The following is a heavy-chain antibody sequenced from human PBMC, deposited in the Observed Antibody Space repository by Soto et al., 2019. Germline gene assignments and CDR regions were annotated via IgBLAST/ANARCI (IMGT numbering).Heavy chain of an antibody. CDR2: IIATFGET. V-gene: IGHV1-69*02. Sequence: QVHLVQSAAEVKKPGSSVKVSCKTSGDTFSSYYISWVRQAPGQGLEWMGRIIATFGETDYAQKFQGRVTITADKSKHTAYLRLHSLTAEDTAMYYCARTVGKVVVRPLEYWGLGTLVTVSS. CDR3: ARTVGKVVVRPLEY. CDR1: GDTFSSYY. D-gene: IGHD2-15*01. J-gene: IGHJ4*02.